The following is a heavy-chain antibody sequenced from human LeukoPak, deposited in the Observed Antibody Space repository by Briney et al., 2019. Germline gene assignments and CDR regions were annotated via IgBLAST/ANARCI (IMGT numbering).Heavy chain of an antibody. J-gene: IGHJ5*02. D-gene: IGHD3-10*01. V-gene: IGHV4-34*01. CDR2: INHSGST. CDR3: ARAPRRANYYGSGSLFDP. CDR1: GGSFSGYY. Sequence: PSETLSLTCAVYGGSFSGYYWSWIRQPPGKGLEWIGEINHSGSTNYNPSLKSRVTISVDTSKNQFSLKLSSVTAADTAVYYCARAPRRANYYGSGSLFDPWGQGTLVTVSS.